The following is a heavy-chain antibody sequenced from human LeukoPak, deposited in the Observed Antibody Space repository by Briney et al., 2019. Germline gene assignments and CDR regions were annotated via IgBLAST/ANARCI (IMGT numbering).Heavy chain of an antibody. CDR3: AKGSYGSGSYPDY. D-gene: IGHD3-10*01. J-gene: IGHJ4*02. Sequence: GGSLRLSCAASGFTFDDYAMHWVRQAPGKGLEWVSGISWNSGTIGYADAVKGRFTISRDNAKNSLYLQMNSLRAEDMALYYCAKGSYGSGSYPDYWGQGTLVTVSS. CDR1: GFTFDDYA. V-gene: IGHV3-9*03. CDR2: ISWNSGTI.